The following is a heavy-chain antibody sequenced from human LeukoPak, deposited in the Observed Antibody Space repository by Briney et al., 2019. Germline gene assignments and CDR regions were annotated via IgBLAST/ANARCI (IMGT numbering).Heavy chain of an antibody. CDR2: IYYSGST. D-gene: IGHD3-22*01. V-gene: IGHV4-59*01. J-gene: IGHJ6*03. CDR1: GGSISSYY. CDR3: TRGSIAYYYMDV. Sequence: ASETLSLTCTVSGGSISSYYWSWIRQPPGKGLEWIGYIYYSGSTNYNPSLKSRVTISVDTSKNQFSLKLSSVTAADTAVYYCTRGSIAYYYMDVWGKGTTVTISS.